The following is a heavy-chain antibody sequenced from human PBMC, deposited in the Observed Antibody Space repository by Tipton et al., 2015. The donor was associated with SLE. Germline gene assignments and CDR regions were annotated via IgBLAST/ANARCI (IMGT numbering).Heavy chain of an antibody. Sequence: TLSLTCTVSGGSIRSYYWSWIRQPPGKGLEWIGYIYYSGYTNYNPSLKSRVTMSVDTSKNQFSLKLSSVTAADTAVYYCARTQLGHHAFDIWGQGTMVTVSS. CDR2: IYYSGYT. D-gene: IGHD1-1*01. CDR1: GGSIRSYY. V-gene: IGHV4-59*01. J-gene: IGHJ3*02. CDR3: ARTQLGHHAFDI.